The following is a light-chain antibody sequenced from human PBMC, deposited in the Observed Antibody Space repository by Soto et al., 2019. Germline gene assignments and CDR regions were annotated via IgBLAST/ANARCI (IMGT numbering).Light chain of an antibody. CDR2: GAC. CDR3: QQYGSSPIT. Sequence: EIVMTQSPSTLPVSPCKRATRSCWPSQIVNSRELGWYQKKPGEAPRLLINGACSRATGIPGRFSGSGSGTDFTLTVSRLEPEDFAVYYCQQYGSSPITFGRGTRLEIK. CDR1: QIVNSRE. V-gene: IGKV3-20*01. J-gene: IGKJ5*01.